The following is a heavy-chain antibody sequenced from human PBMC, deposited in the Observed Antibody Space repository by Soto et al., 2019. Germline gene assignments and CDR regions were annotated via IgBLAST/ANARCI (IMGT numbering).Heavy chain of an antibody. J-gene: IGHJ4*02. CDR1: GFSLSTSGVG. Sequence: SGPTLVKPTQTLTLTCTFSGFSLSTSGVGVGWIRQPPGKALEWLALIYWDDDKRYSPSLKSRLTITKDTSKNQVVLTMTNMDPVDTATYYCAHSLEQWLVRSVYFDYWGQGTLVTVSS. V-gene: IGHV2-5*02. D-gene: IGHD6-19*01. CDR3: AHSLEQWLVRSVYFDY. CDR2: IYWDDDK.